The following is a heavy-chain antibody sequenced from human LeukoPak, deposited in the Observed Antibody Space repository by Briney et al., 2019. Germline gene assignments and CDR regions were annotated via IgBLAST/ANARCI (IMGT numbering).Heavy chain of an antibody. J-gene: IGHJ6*02. D-gene: IGHD1-26*01. CDR2: IYYNGNT. Sequence: SETLSLTCSVSDGSINSYYWNWIRRPPGKGLEWIGYIYYNGNTNYSPSLKNQVTMSVDTSKNLFSLKVSSVTAADTAVYYCARGRSNYYGVDVWGQGTTVTVSS. CDR3: ARGRSNYYGVDV. V-gene: IGHV4-59*01. CDR1: DGSINSYY.